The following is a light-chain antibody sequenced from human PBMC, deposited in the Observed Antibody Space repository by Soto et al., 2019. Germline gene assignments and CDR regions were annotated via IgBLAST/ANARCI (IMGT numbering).Light chain of an antibody. CDR2: DVS. CDR1: SSDVGGYNY. V-gene: IGLV2-8*01. CDR3: SSYAGSSLV. J-gene: IGLJ1*01. Sequence: QSVLTQPPSASGSPGQSVTISCTGTSSDVGGYNYVSWYQQHSGKAPKLIIYDVSKRPSGVPDRFSGSKSGNTASLTVSGLQAEDEADYYCSSYAGSSLVFGTGTKVTVL.